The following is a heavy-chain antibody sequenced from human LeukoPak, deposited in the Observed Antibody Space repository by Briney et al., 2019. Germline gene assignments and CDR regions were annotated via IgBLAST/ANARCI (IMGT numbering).Heavy chain of an antibody. J-gene: IGHJ4*02. CDR1: GYTFTGYY. CDR3: ARVSGMGELSVEVDY. Sequence: ASVKVSCKASGYTFTGYYIHWVRQAPGQGLEWMGKINPIGGSATYAQKFQGRVTMTRDTSTSPVYMELSSLKSEDTAVFYCARVSGMGELSVEVDYWGQGTLVTVSS. CDR2: INPIGGSA. D-gene: IGHD3-16*02. V-gene: IGHV1-46*01.